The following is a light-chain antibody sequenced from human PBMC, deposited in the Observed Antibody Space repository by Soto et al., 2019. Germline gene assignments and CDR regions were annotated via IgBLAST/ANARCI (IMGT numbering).Light chain of an antibody. CDR3: QQYGSSLMYT. CDR2: GAS. CDR1: QSVSSSY. V-gene: IGKV3-20*01. J-gene: IGKJ2*01. Sequence: EMVLTQSPGTLSLSPGERATLSCRASQSVSSSYLAWYQQKPGQAPGLLIYGASSRATGIPDRFSGRGSGTDLTLTISRLEPEDFAVYYCQQYGSSLMYTFGQGTKLEIK.